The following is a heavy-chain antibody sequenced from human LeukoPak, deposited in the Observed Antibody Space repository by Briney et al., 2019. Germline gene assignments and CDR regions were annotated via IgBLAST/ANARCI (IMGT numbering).Heavy chain of an antibody. CDR1: GFTVSSNY. CDR3: ARDGYYSDSSGYLASGY. J-gene: IGHJ4*02. CDR2: IYSGGST. Sequence: GGSLRLSCAASGFTVSSNYMSWVRQAPGKGLEWVAVIYSGGSTYYADSVKGRFTISRDNSKNTLYLQMNSLRAEDTAVYYCARDGYYSDSSGYLASGYWGQGTLVTVSS. V-gene: IGHV3-53*01. D-gene: IGHD3-22*01.